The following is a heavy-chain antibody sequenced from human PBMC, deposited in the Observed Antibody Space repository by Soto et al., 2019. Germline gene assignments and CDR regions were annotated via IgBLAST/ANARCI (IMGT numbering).Heavy chain of an antibody. J-gene: IGHJ4*02. CDR3: ATSDNSGWYYFDY. Sequence: QITLKESGPTLVKPTQTLTLTCTFSGFSLTTSGVGVGWIRQPPGKALEWLTLIYWDDDKRDSSSLKSRLTIAKDTSKNQVVSTLTNMDTVDTATYYCATSDNSGWYYFDYGGQGTLVTVSS. V-gene: IGHV2-5*02. CDR1: GFSLTTSGVG. D-gene: IGHD6-19*01. CDR2: IYWDDDK.